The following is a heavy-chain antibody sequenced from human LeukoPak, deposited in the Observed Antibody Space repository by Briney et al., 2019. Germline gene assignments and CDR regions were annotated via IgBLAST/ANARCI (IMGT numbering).Heavy chain of an antibody. J-gene: IGHJ4*02. V-gene: IGHV5-51*03. CDR1: GYSFTSYW. Sequence: KPGESLKISCKRSGYSFTSYWIGWLRQMPGKGLEWMGIIYPGDSDTRYSPSFQGQVTISADKSISTAYLQWSSLKASDTAKYYCARLELYYYGSGSYPPHDYWGQGTLVTVSS. CDR2: IYPGDSDT. D-gene: IGHD3-10*01. CDR3: ARLELYYYGSGSYPPHDY.